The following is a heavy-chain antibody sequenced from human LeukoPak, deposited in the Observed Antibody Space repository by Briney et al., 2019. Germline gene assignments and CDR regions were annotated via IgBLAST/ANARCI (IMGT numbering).Heavy chain of an antibody. CDR3: ARGLDIVGAISDAFDI. CDR2: INPNSGGT. J-gene: IGHJ3*02. D-gene: IGHD1-26*01. Sequence: GASVKVSCKASGYTFTGYYMHWVRQAPGQGLEWMGWINPNSGGTNYAQKFQGRVTITADKSTSTAYMELSSLRSEDTAVYYCARGLDIVGAISDAFDIWGQGTMVTVSS. V-gene: IGHV1-2*02. CDR1: GYTFTGYY.